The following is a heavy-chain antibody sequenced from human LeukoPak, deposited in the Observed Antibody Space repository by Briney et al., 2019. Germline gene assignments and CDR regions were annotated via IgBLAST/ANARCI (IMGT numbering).Heavy chain of an antibody. Sequence: SETLSLTCAVSGYSISSGYYWGWIRQPPGKGLEWIGSIYHSGSTYYNPSLKSRVTISVDTSKNQFSLKLSSVTAADTAVYYCASPHYGSGSYYFDAFDIRGQGTMVTVSS. CDR1: GYSISSGYY. D-gene: IGHD3-10*01. CDR2: IYHSGST. J-gene: IGHJ3*02. CDR3: ASPHYGSGSYYFDAFDI. V-gene: IGHV4-38-2*01.